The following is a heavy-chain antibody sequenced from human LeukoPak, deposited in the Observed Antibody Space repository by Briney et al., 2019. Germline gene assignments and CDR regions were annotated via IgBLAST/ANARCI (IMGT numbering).Heavy chain of an antibody. D-gene: IGHD3-10*01. Sequence: SETLSLTCTVSGGSISSYYWSWIRQPPGKGLEWIGYIYYSGSTNYNPSLKSRVTISVDTSKNQFSLKLSSVTAADTAVYYCARSSGSGSYYNFDYWGQGTLATVSS. V-gene: IGHV4-59*01. CDR1: GGSISSYY. CDR2: IYYSGST. J-gene: IGHJ4*02. CDR3: ARSSGSGSYYNFDY.